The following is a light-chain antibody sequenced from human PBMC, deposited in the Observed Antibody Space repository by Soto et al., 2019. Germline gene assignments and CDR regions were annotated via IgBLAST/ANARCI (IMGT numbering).Light chain of an antibody. CDR1: QSVSSSY. J-gene: IGKJ3*01. CDR3: QQYGSSPFT. Sequence: EIVLTQSPGTLSLSPGERATLSCRASQSVSSSYLAWYQQKPGQAPRLLIYGASSRATGIPDRFSGSGSATDFTLTISRLAPEDFAVYYCQQYGSSPFTFGPGTKVDIK. V-gene: IGKV3-20*01. CDR2: GAS.